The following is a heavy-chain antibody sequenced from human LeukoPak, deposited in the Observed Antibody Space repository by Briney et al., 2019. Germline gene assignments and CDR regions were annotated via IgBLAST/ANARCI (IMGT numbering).Heavy chain of an antibody. CDR1: GSIFTSYW. J-gene: IGHJ5*02. D-gene: IGHD2-21*02. Sequence: GESLKISCQGSGSIFTSYWIGWVRQLPEKGLEWMGIIYPGDSDTRYSPSFQGQVTISADKSISTAYLQWSSLKASDTAIYYCARRGSPGGDSLGWFDPWGQGTLVTVSS. CDR2: IYPGDSDT. V-gene: IGHV5-51*01. CDR3: ARRGSPGGDSLGWFDP.